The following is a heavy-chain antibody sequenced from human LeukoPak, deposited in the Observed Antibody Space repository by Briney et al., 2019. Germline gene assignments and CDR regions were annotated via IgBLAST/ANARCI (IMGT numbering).Heavy chain of an antibody. CDR3: ARVRHSHSYFIDY. J-gene: IGHJ4*02. D-gene: IGHD5-18*01. V-gene: IGHV3-48*01. CDR1: GFTFSGYS. CDR2: ISSGGATI. Sequence: GGSLRLSCAASGFTFSGYSMSWVRQAPGKGLEWLSYISSGGATIYYADSVQGRFTISRDNAKTSLYLQMNNLRADDTAVYSCARVRHSHSYFIDYWGQGTLVTVSS.